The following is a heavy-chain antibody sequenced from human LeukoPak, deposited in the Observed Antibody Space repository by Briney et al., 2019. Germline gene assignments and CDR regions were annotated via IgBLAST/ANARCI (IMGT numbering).Heavy chain of an antibody. J-gene: IGHJ4*02. D-gene: IGHD4-17*01. V-gene: IGHV3-53*01. CDR1: GFTVSSNY. CDR3: ARGYGDYGGYAFDY. CDR2: IYSGGST. Sequence: GGSLRLSCAASGFTVSSNYMSWVRQAPGKGLEWVSVIYSGGSTYYADSVKGRFTISRDNSKNTLYLQMNSLRAEDTAVYYCARGYGDYGGYAFDYWGQGTPVTVSS.